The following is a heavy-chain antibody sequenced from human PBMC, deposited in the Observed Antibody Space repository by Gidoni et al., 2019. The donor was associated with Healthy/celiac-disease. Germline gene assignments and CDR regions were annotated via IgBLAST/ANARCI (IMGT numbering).Heavy chain of an antibody. CDR2: ISWDGVST. CDR3: AKDSAAGYFRGYFDY. D-gene: IGHD3-9*01. V-gene: IGHV3-43D*03. Sequence: EVQLVESGGVVGQPGGCLRLSGADSGLTFDDYAMHWVRQAPGKGLVWVSLISWDGVSTYYSDSVKGRFTISRDNSKNSLYLQMNSLRAEDTALYYCAKDSAAGYFRGYFDYWGQGTLVTVSS. J-gene: IGHJ4*02. CDR1: GLTFDDYA.